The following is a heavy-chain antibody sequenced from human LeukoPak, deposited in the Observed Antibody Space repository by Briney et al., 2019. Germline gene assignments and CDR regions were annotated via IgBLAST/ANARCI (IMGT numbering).Heavy chain of an antibody. CDR2: IWYDGSNK. Sequence: PGRSLRLSCAASGFTFSSYGMHWVRQAPGKGLEWVAVIWYDGSNKYYADSVKGRFTISRDNSKNTLYLQMNSLRAEDSALYYCAKDWTSHNGVYDCLDFWGQGTQVTVSS. D-gene: IGHD3-16*01. J-gene: IGHJ4*02. CDR1: GFTFSSYG. CDR3: AKDWTSHNGVYDCLDF. V-gene: IGHV3-33*06.